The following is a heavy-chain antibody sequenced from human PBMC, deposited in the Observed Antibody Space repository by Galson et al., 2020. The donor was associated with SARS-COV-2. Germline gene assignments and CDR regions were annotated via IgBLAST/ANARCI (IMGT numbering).Heavy chain of an antibody. CDR1: GFTFSDYY. V-gene: IGHV3-11*06. Sequence: GESLKISCAASGFTFSDYYMSWIRQAPGKGLEWVSYISSSSSYTNYADSVKGRFTISRDNAKNSLYLQMNSLRAEDTAVYYCARDRPDYDILTGYYWSQTVRYYYYMDVWGKGTTGTVSS. CDR2: ISSSSSYT. CDR3: ARDRPDYDILTGYYWSQTVRYYYYMDV. D-gene: IGHD3-9*01. J-gene: IGHJ6*03.